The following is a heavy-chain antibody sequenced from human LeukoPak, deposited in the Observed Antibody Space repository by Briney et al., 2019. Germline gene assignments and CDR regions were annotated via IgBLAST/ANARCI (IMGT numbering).Heavy chain of an antibody. CDR1: GYTFTGYY. Sequence: ASVKVSCKASGYTFTGYYIHWVRQAPGQGLEWMGWINPNSGGTNYAQRSQGRVTMTSDTSITTAYMELSRLRSDDTAIYYCVRGDGAYYFDYWGQGTLVTVSS. J-gene: IGHJ4*02. D-gene: IGHD2-21*02. CDR3: VRGDGAYYFDY. CDR2: INPNSGGT. V-gene: IGHV1-2*02.